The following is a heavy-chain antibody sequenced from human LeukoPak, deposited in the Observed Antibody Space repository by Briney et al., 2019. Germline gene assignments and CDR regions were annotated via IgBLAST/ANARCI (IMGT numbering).Heavy chain of an antibody. D-gene: IGHD4-17*01. Sequence: GGSLRLSCAASGFTFSSYWMHWVRQDPGKGLVWVSRINGDGSNTIYADSVEGRFTISRDNAKNTLYLQMNSLRAADTAVYYCARAKRPPPHYGGYADYWGQGTLVTVSS. J-gene: IGHJ4*02. CDR2: INGDGSNT. CDR3: ARAKRPPPHYGGYADY. CDR1: GFTFSSYW. V-gene: IGHV3-74*01.